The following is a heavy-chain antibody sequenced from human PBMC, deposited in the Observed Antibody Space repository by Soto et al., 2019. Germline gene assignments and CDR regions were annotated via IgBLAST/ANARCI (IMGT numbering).Heavy chain of an antibody. CDR2: IYYSGST. V-gene: IGHV4-39*01. CDR1: GGSISSSSYY. J-gene: IGHJ4*02. Sequence: SETLSLTCTVSGGSISSSSYYWGWIRQPPGKGLEWIGSIYYSGSTYYNPSLKSRVTISVDTSKNQFTLKLSSVTAADTAVYYCARHPDRPHDPFDYWGQGTLVTVSS. CDR3: ARHPDRPHDPFDY. D-gene: IGHD1-1*01.